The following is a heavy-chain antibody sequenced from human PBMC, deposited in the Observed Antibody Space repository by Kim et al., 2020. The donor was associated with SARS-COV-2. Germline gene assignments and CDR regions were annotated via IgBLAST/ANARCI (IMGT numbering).Heavy chain of an antibody. Sequence: GGSLRLSCAASGVTFGDYAMHWVRQTPGKGLEWVSCISWNGFNIDYADSVKGRFTISRDNVNNVLYLQMNSLRPDDTALYYCAKGRGWYSRYYMDVWGKGTTVTVSS. CDR1: GVTFGDYA. J-gene: IGHJ6*03. V-gene: IGHV3-9*01. CDR3: AKGRGWYSRYYMDV. CDR2: ISWNGFNI. D-gene: IGHD6-19*01.